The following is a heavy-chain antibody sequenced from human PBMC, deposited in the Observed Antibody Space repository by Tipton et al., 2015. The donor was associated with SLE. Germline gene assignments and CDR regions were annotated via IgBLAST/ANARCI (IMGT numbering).Heavy chain of an antibody. D-gene: IGHD6-19*01. CDR3: AKGSGWYEDDGMDV. CDR1: GFNFDNYG. V-gene: IGHV3-23*01. Sequence: SLRLSCAASGFNFDNYGMSWVRQAPGKGLEWVSAISGSGVDPYYADSVKGRFTISRDNSKNTLYLQMNSLRAEDTAVYLCAKGSGWYEDDGMDVWGQGTTVTVSS. CDR2: ISGSGVDP. J-gene: IGHJ6*02.